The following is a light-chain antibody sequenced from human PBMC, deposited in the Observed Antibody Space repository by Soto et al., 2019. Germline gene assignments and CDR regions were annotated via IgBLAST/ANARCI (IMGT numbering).Light chain of an antibody. J-gene: IGKJ1*01. CDR2: GAY. Sequence: EIVLTQSPGTLSLSPGERTTLSCRASQSVGNNLAWYQQKPGQAPRLLIYGAYTRATGIPARFSGSGSGTDFTLTISSLQSEDFAVYHCQHYNYWPPKTFGQGTKVDI. CDR1: QSVGNN. V-gene: IGKV3-15*01. CDR3: QHYNYWPPKT.